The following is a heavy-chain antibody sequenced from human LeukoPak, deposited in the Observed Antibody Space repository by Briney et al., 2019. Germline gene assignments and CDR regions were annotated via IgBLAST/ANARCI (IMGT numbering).Heavy chain of an antibody. CDR3: ARDIIGMVRGVYY. V-gene: IGHV3-74*01. J-gene: IGHJ4*02. D-gene: IGHD3-10*01. Sequence: GGSLRLSCAASGFTFSTYWMHWVRQAPGKGLVWVSRISSDGSITGYADSVKGRFTISRDNAKNTLYLQMNSLRAEDTAVYYCARDIIGMVRGVYYWGQGTLVTVSS. CDR1: GFTFSTYW. CDR2: ISSDGSIT.